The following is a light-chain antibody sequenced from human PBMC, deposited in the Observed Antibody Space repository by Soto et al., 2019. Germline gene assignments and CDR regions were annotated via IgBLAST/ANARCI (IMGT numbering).Light chain of an antibody. CDR1: QSVNSRY. V-gene: IGKV3-20*01. Sequence: EIVLTQSPGTLSLSPGERATLSCRTSQSVNSRYLAWYQQKTGQAPRLLIYGASSRATGIPDRFSGSGSGTDFTLTISRREPEDFAVYYCQQYVTSPPMYTFGQGTKLEIK. J-gene: IGKJ2*01. CDR3: QQYVTSPPMYT. CDR2: GAS.